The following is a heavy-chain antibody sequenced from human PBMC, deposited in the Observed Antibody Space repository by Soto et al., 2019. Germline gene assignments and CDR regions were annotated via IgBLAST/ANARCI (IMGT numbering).Heavy chain of an antibody. D-gene: IGHD1-1*01. CDR1: GFTFSRYA. J-gene: IGHJ4*02. CDR3: ATQDFRGTTGTT. Sequence: EVQLSESGGGLVQPGGSLRLSCAASGFTFSRYAMGWVRQAPGKGLEWVSVISGSGGNIHYADSVKGRFTISRDNSKNTLYLQMNSLRVEDTAVYNCATQDFRGTTGTTWGQGTLVTVSS. CDR2: ISGSGGNI. V-gene: IGHV3-23*01.